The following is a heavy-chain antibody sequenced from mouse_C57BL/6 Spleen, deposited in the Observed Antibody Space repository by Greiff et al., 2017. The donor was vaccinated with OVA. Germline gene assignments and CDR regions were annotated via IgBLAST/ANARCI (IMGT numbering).Heavy chain of an antibody. J-gene: IGHJ2*01. Sequence: VQLQQPGAELVKPGASVKLSCKASGYTFTSYWMHWVKQRPGRGLEWIGRIDPNSGGTKYNEKFKSKATLTVDKPSSTAYMQLSSLTSEDSAVYYCARRDYYGSSSLYYFDYWGQGTTLTVSS. CDR2: IDPNSGGT. CDR3: ARRDYYGSSSLYYFDY. CDR1: GYTFTSYW. V-gene: IGHV1-72*01. D-gene: IGHD1-1*01.